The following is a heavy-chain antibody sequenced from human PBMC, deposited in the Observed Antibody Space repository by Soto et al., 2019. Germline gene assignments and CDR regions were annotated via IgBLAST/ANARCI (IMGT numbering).Heavy chain of an antibody. J-gene: IGHJ3*01. Sequence: GGSLRLSCAASGFTFSSYAMSWVRQAPGKGLEWVSAISGSGGSTYYADSVKGRFTISRDNSKNTLYLQMNSLRAEDTAVYYCPNDIVLRWSKPYDAFDLWGQGTMVTVSS. D-gene: IGHD2-15*01. CDR1: GFTFSSYA. V-gene: IGHV3-23*01. CDR2: ISGSGGST. CDR3: PNDIVLRWSKPYDAFDL.